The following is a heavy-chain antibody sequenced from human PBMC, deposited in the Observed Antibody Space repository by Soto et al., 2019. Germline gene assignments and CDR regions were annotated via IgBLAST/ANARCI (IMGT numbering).Heavy chain of an antibody. V-gene: IGHV4-31*03. CDR1: GGSISSGGYY. D-gene: IGHD3-10*01. Sequence: QVQLQESGPGLVKPSQTLSLTCTVSGGSISSGGYYWSWIRQHPGKGLEWIGYIYYSGSTYYNPSLKSRVNISVDTSKNQFSLKLSSVTAADTAVYYCARGARGVIVGFDPWGQGTLVTVSS. CDR2: IYYSGST. J-gene: IGHJ5*02. CDR3: ARGARGVIVGFDP.